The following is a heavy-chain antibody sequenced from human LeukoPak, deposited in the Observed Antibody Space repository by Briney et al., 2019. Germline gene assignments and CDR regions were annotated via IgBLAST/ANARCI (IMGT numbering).Heavy chain of an antibody. Sequence: GGSLRLSCAASGFTFSSYAMSWVRQAPGKGLEWVSAISGSGGSTYYADSVKGRFTISRDNSKNTLYLQMNSLRAEDTAVYYCAKTRVSSVLLWFGELHYFDYWGQGTLVTVSS. D-gene: IGHD3-10*01. V-gene: IGHV3-23*01. CDR1: GFTFSSYA. CDR2: ISGSGGST. J-gene: IGHJ4*02. CDR3: AKTRVSSVLLWFGELHYFDY.